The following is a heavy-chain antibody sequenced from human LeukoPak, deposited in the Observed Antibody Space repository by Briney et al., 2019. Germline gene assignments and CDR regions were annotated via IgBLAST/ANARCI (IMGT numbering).Heavy chain of an antibody. V-gene: IGHV4-59*11. J-gene: IGHJ3*02. CDR3: ARLLDNDSSGDPDTFDM. D-gene: IGHD3-22*01. CDR2: VYYSGRT. Sequence: PSETLSLTCTVSGVSISGHYWSWIWQPPGSGLECIGFVYYSGRTRYNPALHSRVTISADTSKNHLSLKLTSVTAADTDVYYCARLLDNDSSGDPDTFDMWGQGIKVTVSS. CDR1: GVSISGHY.